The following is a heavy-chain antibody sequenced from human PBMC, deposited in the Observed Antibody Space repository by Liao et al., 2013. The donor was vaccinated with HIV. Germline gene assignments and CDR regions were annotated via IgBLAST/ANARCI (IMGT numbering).Heavy chain of an antibody. CDR1: GESLSGYY. D-gene: IGHD6-13*01. V-gene: IGHV4-34*01. J-gene: IGHJ2*01. CDR3: ARGRSRQQLVRHLWRYFDL. CDR2: INYSGNS. Sequence: QVQLVQWGAGLVKPSETLSLTCAVYGESLSGYYWGWIRQSPGKGLEWIGSINYSGNSYHNPSLKSRVTISVDTSKNQFSLKLSSVTAADTAVYYCARGRSRQQLVRHLWRYFDLWGLAPWSLSPQ.